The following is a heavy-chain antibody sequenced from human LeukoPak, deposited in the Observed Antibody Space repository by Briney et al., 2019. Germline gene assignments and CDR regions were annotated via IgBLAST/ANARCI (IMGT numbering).Heavy chain of an antibody. CDR3: ARAVGPYTGTGFDP. Sequence: SETLSLTCTVSGGSISSGGYYWSWIRQHPGKGLEWIGYIYYSGSTYYNPSLKSRVTISVDTSKNQFSLKLSSVTAADTAVYYCARAVGPYTGTGFDPWGQGTLVTVSS. CDR2: IYYSGST. J-gene: IGHJ5*02. CDR1: GGSISSGGYY. D-gene: IGHD6-13*01. V-gene: IGHV4-31*03.